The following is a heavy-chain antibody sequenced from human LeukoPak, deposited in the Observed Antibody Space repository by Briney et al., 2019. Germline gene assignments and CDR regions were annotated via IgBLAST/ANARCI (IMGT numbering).Heavy chain of an antibody. CDR1: DYSISSGYY. D-gene: IGHD1-26*01. V-gene: IGHV4-38-2*02. Sequence: SETLSLTCTVSDYSISSGYYWGWIRQPPGKGLEWIGSIYHSGSTYYNPSLKSRVTISVDTSKNQFSLKLSSVTAADTAVYYCARDAVGATPMDYWGQGTLVTVSS. CDR3: ARDAVGATPMDY. J-gene: IGHJ4*02. CDR2: IYHSGST.